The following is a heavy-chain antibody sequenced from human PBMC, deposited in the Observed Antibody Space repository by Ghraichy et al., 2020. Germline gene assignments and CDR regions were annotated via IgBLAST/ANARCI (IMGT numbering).Heavy chain of an antibody. CDR1: GYFISSGYY. CDR3: ARSGAAGRYYYYYGMDV. D-gene: IGHD6-13*01. V-gene: IGHV4-38-2*02. Sequence: SETLSLTCTVSGYFISSGYYWGWIRQPPGKGLEGIGSIDHSGSNYYNPSLKSRVTISLDTSKNQFSLKLRSVTAADTAVYYCARSGAAGRYYYYYGMDVWGQGTTVTVSS. CDR2: IDHSGSN. J-gene: IGHJ6*02.